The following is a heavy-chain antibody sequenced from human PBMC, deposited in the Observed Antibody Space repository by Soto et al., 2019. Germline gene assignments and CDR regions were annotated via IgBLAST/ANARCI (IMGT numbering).Heavy chain of an antibody. D-gene: IGHD6-19*01. Sequence: EVQLVESGGGLIQPGGSLRLSCAASGFTVSSKYMTWVRQAPGKGLEWVSVIYGGGTTYYADSVKGRFTISRDHSKNTLYLQMNSLRAEVTAVYYCVQTTGWPGFDFWGQGTLVTVSS. CDR3: VQTTGWPGFDF. CDR2: IYGGGTT. CDR1: GFTVSSKY. V-gene: IGHV3-53*01. J-gene: IGHJ4*02.